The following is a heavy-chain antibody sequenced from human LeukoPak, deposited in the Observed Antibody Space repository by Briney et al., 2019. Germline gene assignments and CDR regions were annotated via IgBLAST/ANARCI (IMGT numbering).Heavy chain of an antibody. CDR2: IYYSGTT. CDR1: GGSISSYY. CDR3: VGGGLWETADP. V-gene: IGHV4-59*12. D-gene: IGHD3-16*01. Sequence: SETLSLTCILPGGSISSYYWSWFRQPPEKGLEWIGYIYYSGTTNYNPSLTSRVTISVDMFQNQCSLSLTPVPAAGTPASFCVGGGLWETADPWGQGILVTVSS. J-gene: IGHJ5*02.